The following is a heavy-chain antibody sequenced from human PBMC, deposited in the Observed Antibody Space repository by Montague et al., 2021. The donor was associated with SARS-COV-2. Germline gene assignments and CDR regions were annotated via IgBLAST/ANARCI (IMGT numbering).Heavy chain of an antibody. V-gene: IGHV4-39*01. Sequence: SETLSLTCTVSGGSVSRISSHWGWLRQPPGKGLEYIGSFYYAGSTQYNPSLKSRVTISVDTSNDQFSLKMNSVTAADTAVYFCARLYGSSFDYWGQGTLVTVSS. CDR1: GGSVSRISSH. CDR3: ARLYGSSFDY. CDR2: FYYAGST. J-gene: IGHJ4*02. D-gene: IGHD4-17*01.